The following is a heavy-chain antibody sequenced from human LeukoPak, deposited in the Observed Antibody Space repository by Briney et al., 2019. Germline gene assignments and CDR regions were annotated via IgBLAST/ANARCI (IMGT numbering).Heavy chain of an antibody. CDR3: ARASARYSSSPYDY. CDR2: ISYDGSNK. CDR1: GFTFSSYG. D-gene: IGHD6-6*01. J-gene: IGHJ4*02. Sequence: PGGSLRLSCAASGFTFSSYGMHWVRQAPGKGLEWVAVISYDGSNKYYADSVKGRFTISRDNSKNTLYLQMNSLRAEDTAVYYCARASARYSSSPYDYWGQGTLVTVSS. V-gene: IGHV3-30*19.